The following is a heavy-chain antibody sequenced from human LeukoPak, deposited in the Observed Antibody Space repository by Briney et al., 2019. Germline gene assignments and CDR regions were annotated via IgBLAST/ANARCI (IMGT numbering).Heavy chain of an antibody. Sequence: SETLSLTCTVSGGSISSSSYYWGWIRQPPGKGLEWIGEINHSGSTNYNPSLKSRVTISVDTSKNQFSLKLSSVTAADTAVYYCARGRTLVDTAMATVQTWYFDLWGRGTLVTVSS. V-gene: IGHV4-39*07. CDR3: ARGRTLVDTAMATVQTWYFDL. CDR1: GGSISSSSYY. J-gene: IGHJ2*01. D-gene: IGHD5-18*01. CDR2: INHSGST.